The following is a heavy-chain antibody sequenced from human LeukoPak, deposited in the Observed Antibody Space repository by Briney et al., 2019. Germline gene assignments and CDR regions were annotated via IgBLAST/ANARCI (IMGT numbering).Heavy chain of an antibody. CDR3: ARDYYSGSYYGDY. CDR2: ISAYNGNT. CDR1: GYTFTNYG. D-gene: IGHD1-26*01. J-gene: IGHJ4*02. V-gene: IGHV1-18*01. Sequence: ASAKVSCKASGYTFTNYGITWVRQAPGQGLEWMGWISAYNGNTNYAQGLQGRVTMTPDTSTSTAYMELSNLRAHDTAVYYCARDYYSGSYYGDYWGQGTLVTVSS.